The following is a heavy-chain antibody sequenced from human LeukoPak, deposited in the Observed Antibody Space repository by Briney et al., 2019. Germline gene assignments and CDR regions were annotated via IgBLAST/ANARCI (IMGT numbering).Heavy chain of an antibody. Sequence: PSETLSLTCSVSGDSISSDNWDWIWQPPGKGLDWIGYMFYTGSTNYNPSLKSRVTISLATSKKQFSLRLSSVTAAATAVYYCARVSVVYGMDVWGRGTTVTVSS. V-gene: IGHV4-59*01. CDR3: ARVSVVYGMDV. CDR2: MFYTGST. J-gene: IGHJ6*02. CDR1: GDSISSDN.